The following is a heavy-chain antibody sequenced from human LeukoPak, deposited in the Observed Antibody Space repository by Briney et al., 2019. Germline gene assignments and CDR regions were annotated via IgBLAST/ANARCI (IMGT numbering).Heavy chain of an antibody. CDR2: ISAYNGNT. CDR3: ARVAETIGGNYYYYYYMDV. D-gene: IGHD3-3*01. CDR1: GYTFTSYG. V-gene: IGHV1-18*01. Sequence: ASVKVSCKASGYTFTSYGISWVRQAPGQGLEWMGWISAYNGNTNYAQKLQGRVTMTTDTSTSTAYMELRSLRSDDTAVYYCARVAETIGGNYYYYYYMDVWGKGTTVTISS. J-gene: IGHJ6*03.